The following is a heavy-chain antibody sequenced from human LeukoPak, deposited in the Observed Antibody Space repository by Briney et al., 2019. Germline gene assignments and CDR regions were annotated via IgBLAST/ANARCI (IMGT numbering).Heavy chain of an antibody. Sequence: ASVKVSCKASGYTFTSYGISWVRQAPGQGLEWMGWISAYNGDTNYAQTLQGRVTMTTDTSTSTAYMELRSLRSDDTAVYYCARTSRTPSGTCHIYWGQGTLVTVSS. CDR3: ARTSRTPSGTCHIY. V-gene: IGHV1-18*01. CDR2: ISAYNGDT. D-gene: IGHD1-26*01. J-gene: IGHJ4*02. CDR1: GYTFTSYG.